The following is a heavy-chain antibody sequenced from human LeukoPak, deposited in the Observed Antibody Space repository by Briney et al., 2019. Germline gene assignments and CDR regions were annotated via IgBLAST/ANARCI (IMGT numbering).Heavy chain of an antibody. D-gene: IGHD2-2*02. J-gene: IGHJ4*02. V-gene: IGHV1-18*01. CDR2: ISAYNGNT. CDR1: GYTFTSYG. CDR3: ARERIGYCSSTSCYTARGFDY. Sequence: ASVKVSCKASGYTFTSYGISWVRQAPGQGLEWMGWISAYNGNTNYAQKLQGRVTMTTDTSTSTAYMELRSLRSDDTAVYYCARERIGYCSSTSCYTARGFDYWGQGTLVTVSS.